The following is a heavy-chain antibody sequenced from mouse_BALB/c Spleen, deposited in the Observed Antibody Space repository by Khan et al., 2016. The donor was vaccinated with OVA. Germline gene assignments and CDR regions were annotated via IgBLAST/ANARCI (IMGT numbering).Heavy chain of an antibody. J-gene: IGHJ2*01. CDR3: ARTYGSDFDN. CDR2: INPHIGET. Sequence: EVQLQQSGPELVKPGASVKISCKASGYSFTGYFLNWVMQSPGKSLEWIGRINPHIGETFYNQKFKGKATLTVDESSSTVYMELRSLASDDAAVYYCARTYGSDFDNWGPGTTLTVSS. D-gene: IGHD1-1*01. V-gene: IGHV1-20*02. CDR1: GYSFTGYF.